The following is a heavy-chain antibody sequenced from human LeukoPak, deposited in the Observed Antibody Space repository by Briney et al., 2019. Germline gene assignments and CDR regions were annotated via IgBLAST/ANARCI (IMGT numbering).Heavy chain of an antibody. D-gene: IGHD6-19*01. CDR2: TYYRSKWYN. J-gene: IGHJ4*02. CDR3: ARTKGIAVAGTYDY. Sequence: SQTLSLTCAISGDSVSSNSAAWNWIRQSPSRGLEWLGRTYYRSKWYNDYAVSVKSRITINPDTSKNQFSLQLNSVTPEDTAAYYCARTKGIAVAGTYDYWGQGTLVTVSS. CDR1: GDSVSSNSAA. V-gene: IGHV6-1*01.